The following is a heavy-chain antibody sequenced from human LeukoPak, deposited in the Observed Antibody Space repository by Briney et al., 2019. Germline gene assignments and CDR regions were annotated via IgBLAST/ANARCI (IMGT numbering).Heavy chain of an antibody. CDR2: INPYSVMT. Sequence: ASVKVSCKASGYIFTDYFIKWVRQAPGQELEWRGRINPYSVMTEFGHNFQGRVTMTRDTSINTAYMTLSGLTFDDTAVYYCARDLSSTPNWEFDYWGQGTVVTVSS. J-gene: IGHJ4*02. D-gene: IGHD1-26*01. V-gene: IGHV1-2*06. CDR3: ARDLSSTPNWEFDY. CDR1: GYIFTDYF.